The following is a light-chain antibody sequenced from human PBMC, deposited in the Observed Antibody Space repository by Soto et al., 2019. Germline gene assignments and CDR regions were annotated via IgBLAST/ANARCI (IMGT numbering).Light chain of an antibody. V-gene: IGLV4-69*01. J-gene: IGLJ2*01. CDR1: SGHSNYA. Sequence: QLVLTQSPSASASLGASVKLTCTLSSGHSNYAIAWHQQQSEKGPRYLMKLNSDGSHSKGDGIPDRFSGSSSGAERYLTISRLQSEDEADYYCQTWGSAIVVFGGGTKVTVL. CDR3: QTWGSAIVV. CDR2: LNSDGSH.